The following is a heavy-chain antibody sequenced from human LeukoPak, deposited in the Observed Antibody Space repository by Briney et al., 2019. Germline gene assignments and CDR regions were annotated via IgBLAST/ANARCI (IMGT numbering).Heavy chain of an antibody. CDR1: GFTFSSYA. J-gene: IGHJ4*02. Sequence: GGSLRLSCAASGFTFSSYAMSWVRQAPGKGLEWVSAISGSGGSTYYADSVKGRFTISRDNSKNTLYLQMNSLRAEDTAVYYCVRFPRLQYYSDYWGQGTLVTVSS. CDR2: ISGSGGST. V-gene: IGHV3-23*01. CDR3: VRFPRLQYYSDY. D-gene: IGHD3-10*01.